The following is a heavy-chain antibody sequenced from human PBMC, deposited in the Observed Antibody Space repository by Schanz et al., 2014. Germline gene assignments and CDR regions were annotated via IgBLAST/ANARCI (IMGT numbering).Heavy chain of an antibody. CDR1: GFTFDEYG. D-gene: IGHD5-12*01. J-gene: IGHJ3*01. V-gene: IGHV3-9*01. CDR2: VYMSAAST. CDR3: ARDEGRDGYNLAFDV. Sequence: EVQLVESGGDLVQPGRSLRLSCAASGFTFDEYGMHWVRQAPGKGLEWVSTVYMSAASTRYADSVKGRFIISRDSSKNTLFLQMNSLRPEDTALYFCARDEGRDGYNLAFDVWGQGTLVTVSS.